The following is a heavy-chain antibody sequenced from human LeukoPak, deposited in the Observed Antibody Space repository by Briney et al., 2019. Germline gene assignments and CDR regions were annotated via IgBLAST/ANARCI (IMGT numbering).Heavy chain of an antibody. CDR3: VKDYCRDGNCPPPFFDS. D-gene: IGHD2-15*01. V-gene: IGHV3-23*01. Sequence: TGGSLRLSCAVSGFTLTNHAVSWVRQAPGKGLEWVSIVVGTGGTYYADSVRGRFILSRDNSKNTVYLQMSSLRAEDTATYYCVKDYCRDGNCPPPFFDSWGQGILVTVSS. J-gene: IGHJ4*02. CDR1: GFTLTNHA. CDR2: VVGTGGT.